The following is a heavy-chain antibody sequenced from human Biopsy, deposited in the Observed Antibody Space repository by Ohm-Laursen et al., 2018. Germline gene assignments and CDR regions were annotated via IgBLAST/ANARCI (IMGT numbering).Heavy chain of an antibody. CDR2: ISETSSHI. V-gene: IGHV3-21*01. D-gene: IGHD6-6*01. CDR1: GYSVSSYD. J-gene: IGHJ6*02. CDR3: ARDSSRRAREGGMDV. Sequence: GQTLSLTCAVSGYSVSSYDMNWVRQAPGKGLEWISYISETSSHIYDAGSVRGRFTVARDIAKNSLYLQLNSLRVEDTAVYYCARDSSRRAREGGMDVWGQGTTVTVSS.